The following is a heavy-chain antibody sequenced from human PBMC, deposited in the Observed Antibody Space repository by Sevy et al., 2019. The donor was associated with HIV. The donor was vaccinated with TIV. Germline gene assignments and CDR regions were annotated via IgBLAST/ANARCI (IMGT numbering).Heavy chain of an antibody. CDR3: GQDISSGPARPGDY. Sequence: GGSLRLSCAASGFIFNDHAMHWVRQAQGKGLEWVSGISWNSDSVGYADSVKGRFTISRDNAKKSLYLHMNSLRPEDTALYYCGQDISSGPARPGDYWGQGTLVTVSS. V-gene: IGHV3-9*01. CDR1: GFIFNDHA. CDR2: ISWNSDSV. D-gene: IGHD6-6*01. J-gene: IGHJ4*02.